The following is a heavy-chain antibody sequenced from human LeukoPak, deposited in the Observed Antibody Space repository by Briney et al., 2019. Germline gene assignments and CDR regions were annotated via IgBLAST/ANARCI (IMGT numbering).Heavy chain of an antibody. D-gene: IGHD5-18*01. Sequence: SETLSLTCAVYGGSFSGYYWSCIRQPPGKGLEWIGEINHSGSTNYNPSLKSRVSISVDTSKNQFSLKLISVTAADTAVYYCARSPPKVYGYRSFSYNWFHPWGQGTLVTVSS. V-gene: IGHV4-34*01. CDR2: INHSGST. J-gene: IGHJ5*02. CDR3: ARSPPKVYGYRSFSYNWFHP. CDR1: GGSFSGYY.